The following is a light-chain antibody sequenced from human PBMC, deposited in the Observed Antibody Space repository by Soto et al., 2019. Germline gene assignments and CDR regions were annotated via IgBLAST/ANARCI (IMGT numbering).Light chain of an antibody. CDR2: KAS. J-gene: IGKJ1*01. V-gene: IGKV1-5*03. Sequence: DIQMSQSPSTPSASVGNRGTITCPASQSISSWLAWYQQKPGKAPKLLIYKASTLKSGVPSRFSGSGSGTEFTLTISSLQPDDFATYYCQHYNSYSEAFGQGTKVDIK. CDR1: QSISSW. CDR3: QHYNSYSEA.